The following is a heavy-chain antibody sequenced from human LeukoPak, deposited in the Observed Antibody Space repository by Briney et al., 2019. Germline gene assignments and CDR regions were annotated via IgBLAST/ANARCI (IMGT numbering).Heavy chain of an antibody. V-gene: IGHV3-43*02. D-gene: IGHD4-11*01. CDR2: ISGDGGVT. J-gene: IGHJ4*02. CDR1: GFTFRDFS. CDR3: AKGNNSISYNFDY. Sequence: GGSLRLSCAASGFTFRDFSMHWVRQVAGKGLEWVSLISGDGGVTHYGDSVRGRFTISRDNSKNSLHLQMSSLRVEDTALYYCAKGNNSISYNFDYWGQGTLVTVSS.